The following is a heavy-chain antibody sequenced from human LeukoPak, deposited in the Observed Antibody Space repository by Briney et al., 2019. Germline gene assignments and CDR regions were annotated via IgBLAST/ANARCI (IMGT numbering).Heavy chain of an antibody. D-gene: IGHD3-9*01. CDR1: GGTFSSYA. J-gene: IGHJ4*02. Sequence: RASVKVSCKASGGTFSSYAISWVRQAPGQGLEWMGGIIPIFGTANYAQKFQGRVTITADKSTSTAYMELSSLRSEDTAVYYCARSGVGSDLNGRTDWLLHYFDYWGQGTLVTVSS. CDR2: IIPIFGTA. CDR3: ARSGVGSDLNGRTDWLLHYFDY. V-gene: IGHV1-69*06.